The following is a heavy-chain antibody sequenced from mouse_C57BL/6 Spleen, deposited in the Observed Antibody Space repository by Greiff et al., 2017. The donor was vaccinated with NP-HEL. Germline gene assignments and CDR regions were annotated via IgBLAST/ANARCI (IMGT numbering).Heavy chain of an antibody. CDR2: IYPGDGDT. Sequence: VKLQQSGAELVKPGASVKISCKASGYAFSSYWMNWVKQRPGKGLEWIGQIYPGDGDTNYNGKFKGKATLTAAKSSSTAYMQLSSLTSEDSAVYFCARSGYGYDYYAMDYWGQGTSVTVSS. CDR1: GYAFSSYW. CDR3: ARSGYGYDYYAMDY. D-gene: IGHD2-2*01. V-gene: IGHV1-80*01. J-gene: IGHJ4*01.